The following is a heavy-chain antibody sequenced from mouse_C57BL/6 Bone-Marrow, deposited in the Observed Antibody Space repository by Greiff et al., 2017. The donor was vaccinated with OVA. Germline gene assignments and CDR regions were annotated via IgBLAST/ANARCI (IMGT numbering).Heavy chain of an antibody. V-gene: IGHV5-9-1*02. Sequence: EVQLQESGEGLVKPGGSLKLSCAASGFTFSSYAMSWVRQTPEKRLEWVAYISSGGDYIYYADTVKGRFTISRDNARNTLYLQMSSLKSEDTAMYYCTRERDYGSSYCWYFDVWGTGTTVTVSS. CDR3: TRERDYGSSYCWYFDV. D-gene: IGHD1-1*01. CDR1: GFTFSSYA. CDR2: ISSGGDYI. J-gene: IGHJ1*03.